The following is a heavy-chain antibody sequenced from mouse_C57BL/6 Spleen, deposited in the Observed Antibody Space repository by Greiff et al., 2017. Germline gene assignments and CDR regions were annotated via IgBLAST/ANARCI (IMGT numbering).Heavy chain of an antibody. CDR2: ISSGGSYT. CDR3: ARPLIITTVVDWYFDV. J-gene: IGHJ1*03. V-gene: IGHV5-6*01. Sequence: EVQLVESGGDLVKPGGSLKLSCAASGFTFSSYGMSWVRQTPDKSLEWVATISSGGSYTYYPDSVKGRFTISRDNAKNTLYLQMSSLKSEDTAMYYCARPLIITTVVDWYFDVWGTGTTVTVSS. D-gene: IGHD1-1*01. CDR1: GFTFSSYG.